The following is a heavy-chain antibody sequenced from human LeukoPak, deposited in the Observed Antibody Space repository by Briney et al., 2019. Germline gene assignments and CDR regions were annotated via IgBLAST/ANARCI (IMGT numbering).Heavy chain of an antibody. V-gene: IGHV1-18*01. CDR1: GYTFTSYG. D-gene: IGHD6-19*01. CDR3: ARVQWLAPQYYFDY. CDR2: ISAYNGNT. Sequence: GASVKVSCKASGYTFTSYGISWVRQAPGQGLEWMGWISAYNGNTNYAQKLQGRVTMTIDTSTSTAYMELRSLRSEDTAVYYCARVQWLAPQYYFDYWGQGTLVTVSS. J-gene: IGHJ4*02.